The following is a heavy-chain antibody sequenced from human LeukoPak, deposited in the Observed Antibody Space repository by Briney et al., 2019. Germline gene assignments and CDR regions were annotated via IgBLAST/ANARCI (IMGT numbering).Heavy chain of an antibody. V-gene: IGHV1-2*02. D-gene: IGHD7-27*01. Sequence: ASVKVSCKASGYTFTGYYIHWVRQAPGQGLEWMGWINPNTDGTNNAQKFQGRVTMTRDTSISTAYMELSRLRSDDTAVYYCARDGLLGIPFDCWGQGTLVTVSS. CDR2: INPNTDGT. J-gene: IGHJ4*02. CDR3: ARDGLLGIPFDC. CDR1: GYTFTGYY.